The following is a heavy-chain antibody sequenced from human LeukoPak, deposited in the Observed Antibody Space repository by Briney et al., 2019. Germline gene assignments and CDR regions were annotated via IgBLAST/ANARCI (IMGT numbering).Heavy chain of an antibody. Sequence: GGSRRLSCAASGFPFEDYGMSGAPQAPGRGLEGVSGINWNGGSTGYADSVKGRFTISRDNAKNSLYLQMNSLRAEDTALYHCARKGFGELLFDCWGQGTLVTVSS. CDR2: INWNGGST. D-gene: IGHD3-10*01. V-gene: IGHV3-20*01. J-gene: IGHJ4*02. CDR3: ARKGFGELLFDC. CDR1: GFPFEDYG.